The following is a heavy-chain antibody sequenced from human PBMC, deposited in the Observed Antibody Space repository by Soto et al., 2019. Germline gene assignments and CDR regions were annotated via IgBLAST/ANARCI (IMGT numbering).Heavy chain of an antibody. D-gene: IGHD6-19*01. Sequence: SETLSLTCTVSGCSISSSSYYWGWIRQHPGKGLEWIGSIYYSGSTYYNPSLKSRVNISVDTSKNQFSLKLSSVTAADTAVYYCLAAVAGTVVLWGQGTLVTVSS. CDR2: IYYSGST. J-gene: IGHJ4*02. CDR1: GCSISSSSYY. CDR3: LAAVAGTVVL. V-gene: IGHV4-39*01.